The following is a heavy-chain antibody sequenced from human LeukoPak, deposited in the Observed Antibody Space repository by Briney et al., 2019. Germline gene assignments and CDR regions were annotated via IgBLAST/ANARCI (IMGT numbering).Heavy chain of an antibody. CDR3: ARLLGYCSSNSCYKTPYFDY. CDR1: GFTFSSYA. D-gene: IGHD2-2*02. Sequence: GGSLRLSCAASGFTFSSYAMSWVRQAPGKGLEWVSYISSSGSTIYYADSVKGRFTISRDNAKNSLYLQMNSLRAEDTAVYYCARLLGYCSSNSCYKTPYFDYWGQGTLVTVSS. CDR2: ISSSGSTI. J-gene: IGHJ4*02. V-gene: IGHV3-48*04.